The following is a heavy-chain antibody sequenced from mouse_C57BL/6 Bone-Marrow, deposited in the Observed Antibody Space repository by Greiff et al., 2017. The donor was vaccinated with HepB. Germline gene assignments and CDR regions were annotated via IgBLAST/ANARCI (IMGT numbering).Heavy chain of an antibody. CDR1: GYSITSGYY. V-gene: IGHV3-6*01. Sequence: EVQLQQSGPGLVKPSQSLSLTCSVTGYSITSGYYWNWIRQFPGNKLEWMGYISYDGSNNYNPSLKNRISITRDTSKNQFFLKLNSVTTEDTATYYCAREPYYGTLFDYWGQGTTLTVSS. CDR2: ISYDGSN. D-gene: IGHD1-1*01. CDR3: AREPYYGTLFDY. J-gene: IGHJ2*01.